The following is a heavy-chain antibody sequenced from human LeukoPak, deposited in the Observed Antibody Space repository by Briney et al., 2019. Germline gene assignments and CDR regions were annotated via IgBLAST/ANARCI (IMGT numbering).Heavy chain of an antibody. CDR1: GFTFSSYA. CDR2: ISGSGGST. D-gene: IGHD6-13*01. CDR3: ANQYSGSWSADY. V-gene: IGHV3-23*01. Sequence: GGSLRLSCAASGFTFSSYAMSWVRQAPGKGLEWVSAISGSGGSTYYADSVKGRFTISRDNSKNTLYLQMNSLRAEDTAVYYCANQYSGSWSADYWGQGTLVTVSS. J-gene: IGHJ4*02.